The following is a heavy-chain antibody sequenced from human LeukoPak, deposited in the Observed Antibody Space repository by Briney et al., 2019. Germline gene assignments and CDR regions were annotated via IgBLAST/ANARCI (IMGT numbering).Heavy chain of an antibody. CDR2: IYYSGST. CDR1: GGSISSGGYY. J-gene: IGHJ4*02. V-gene: IGHV4-31*11. CDR3: ARDPVDTAMVPAYYFDY. Sequence: SETLSLTCAVSGGSISSGGYYWSWIRQHPGKDLEWIGYIYYSGSTYYNPSLKSRVTISVDTSKNQFSLKLSSVTAADTAVYYCARDPVDTAMVPAYYFDYWGQGTLVTVSS. D-gene: IGHD5-18*01.